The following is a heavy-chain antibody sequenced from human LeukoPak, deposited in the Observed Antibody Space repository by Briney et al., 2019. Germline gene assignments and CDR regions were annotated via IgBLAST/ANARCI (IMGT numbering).Heavy chain of an antibody. J-gene: IGHJ4*02. CDR3: ARAEEYSSSWSRVNFDY. CDR2: INTNTGNP. D-gene: IGHD6-13*01. CDR1: GYTFTSYA. V-gene: IGHV7-4-1*02. Sequence: ASVKVSCKASGYTFTSYAMNWVRQAPGQGLEWMGWINTNTGNPTYAQGFTGRFVFSLDTSVSTAYLQISSLKAEDTAVYYCARAEEYSSSWSRVNFDYWGQGTLVTVSS.